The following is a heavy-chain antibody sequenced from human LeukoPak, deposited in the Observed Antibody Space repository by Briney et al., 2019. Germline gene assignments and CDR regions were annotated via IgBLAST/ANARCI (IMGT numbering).Heavy chain of an antibody. Sequence: ASVKASCKASGYTFTSYYMHWVRQAPGQGLEWMGIINPGGDSTNFAQNFQGRVTLTRDTSTSTVYMELSSLSSEDTAIYYCARTLSGSGISYWGQGTLVIVSS. CDR2: INPGGDST. CDR3: ARTLSGSGISY. J-gene: IGHJ4*02. D-gene: IGHD3-10*01. V-gene: IGHV1-46*01. CDR1: GYTFTSYY.